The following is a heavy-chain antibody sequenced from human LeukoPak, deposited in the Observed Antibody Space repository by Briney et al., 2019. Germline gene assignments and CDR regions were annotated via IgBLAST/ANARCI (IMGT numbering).Heavy chain of an antibody. V-gene: IGHV3-7*01. CDR1: GFTFSRSW. J-gene: IGHJ4*02. CDR2: IKEDGSET. Sequence: PGGSLRLSCATSGFTFSRSWRDWVRQAPGKGLEWVANIKEDGSETHYVDSAKGRFTISRDNAKNSLFLQVDNLRVEDTAIYYCSRSLNFWGQGTLVTVSP. CDR3: SRSLNF.